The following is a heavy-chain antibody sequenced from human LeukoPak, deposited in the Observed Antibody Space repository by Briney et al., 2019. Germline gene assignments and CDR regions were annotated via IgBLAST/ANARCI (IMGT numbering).Heavy chain of an antibody. V-gene: IGHV3-7*01. Sequence: PGGSLRLSCAASEFIFSSYWMNWVRQAPGKGLEWVANIKQDGSEKYYVDSVEGRFTISRDNAKNSLYLQMNSLRVEDTAVYYCARAQAFNGYYYYFYIDVWGKGTTVTVSS. CDR3: ARAQAFNGYYYYFYIDV. J-gene: IGHJ6*03. CDR1: EFIFSSYW. CDR2: IKQDGSEK.